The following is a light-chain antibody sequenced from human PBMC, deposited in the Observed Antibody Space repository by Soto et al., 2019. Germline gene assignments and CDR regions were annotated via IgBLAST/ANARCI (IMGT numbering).Light chain of an antibody. V-gene: IGLV2-23*01. J-gene: IGLJ1*01. CDR2: EGS. CDR1: SSDVGGYNY. Sequence: QSALTQPASVSGSPGQSITISCTGTSSDVGGYNYVSWYQQRPGKAPKLLIYEGSKRPSGVSNRFSGSKSGNTASLTISGLQAEDEADYYCCSYAGSSTYVFGTGTKVTVL. CDR3: CSYAGSSTYV.